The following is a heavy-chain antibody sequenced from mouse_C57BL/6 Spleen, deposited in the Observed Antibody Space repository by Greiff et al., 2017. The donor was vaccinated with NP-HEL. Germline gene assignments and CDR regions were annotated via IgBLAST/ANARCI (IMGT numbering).Heavy chain of an antibody. Sequence: QVQLQQPGAELVKPGASVKLSCKASGYTFTSYWMHWVKQRPGQGLEWIGMIHPNSGSTNYNEKFKGKATLTAEKSSSTAYMQLSSLTSEDSAVYFCARENFYYGSSYGFAYWGQGTLVTVSA. CDR1: GYTFTSYW. CDR3: ARENFYYGSSYGFAY. V-gene: IGHV1-64*01. CDR2: IHPNSGST. D-gene: IGHD1-1*01. J-gene: IGHJ3*01.